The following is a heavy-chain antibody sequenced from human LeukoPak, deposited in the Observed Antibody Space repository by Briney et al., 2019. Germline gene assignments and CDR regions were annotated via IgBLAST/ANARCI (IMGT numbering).Heavy chain of an antibody. CDR2: IRYDGSNK. V-gene: IGHV3-30*02. Sequence: GGSLRLSCAASGFTFSSYGMHWVRQAPGKGLEWVAFIRYDGSNKYYADSVKGRFTISRDNSKNTLYLQMNSLRAEDTAVYCCAKDLVLRYFDWLSPSFDYWGQGTLVTVSS. CDR3: AKDLVLRYFDWLSPSFDY. D-gene: IGHD3-9*01. CDR1: GFTFSSYG. J-gene: IGHJ4*02.